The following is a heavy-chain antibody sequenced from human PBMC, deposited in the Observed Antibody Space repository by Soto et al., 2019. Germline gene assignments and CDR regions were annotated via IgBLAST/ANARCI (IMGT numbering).Heavy chain of an antibody. CDR1: GGSISSGGYY. V-gene: IGHV4-31*03. CDR2: IYYSGST. Sequence: PSETLSLTCTVSGGSISSGGYYWSWIRQHPGKGLEWIGYIYYSGSTYYNPSLKSRVTISVDTSKNQFSLKLSSVTAADTAVYYCARGARYCSGGSCHGTEYLQHWGQGTLVTVSS. D-gene: IGHD2-15*01. CDR3: ARGARYCSGGSCHGTEYLQH. J-gene: IGHJ1*01.